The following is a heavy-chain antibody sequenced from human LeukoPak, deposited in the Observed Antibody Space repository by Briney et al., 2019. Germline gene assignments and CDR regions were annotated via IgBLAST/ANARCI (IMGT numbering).Heavy chain of an antibody. J-gene: IGHJ4*02. CDR1: GGSIRSTNW. CDR3: ARTSQGSSGYGPYYFEF. D-gene: IGHD3-22*01. CDR2: IYHTGGST. V-gene: IGHV4-4*02. Sequence: SGTLSLTCAVSGGSIRSTNWWTWVRQSPGKGLEWIGEIYHTGGSTNYNPSLKSRVTMFVDMSKNQFSLKLNSVTAADTAVYYCARTSQGSSGYGPYYFEFWGRGTQVTVSS.